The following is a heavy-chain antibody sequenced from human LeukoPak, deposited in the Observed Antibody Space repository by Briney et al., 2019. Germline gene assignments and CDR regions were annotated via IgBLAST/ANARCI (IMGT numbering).Heavy chain of an antibody. Sequence: GGSLRLSCAASGFTFDPYWTHWVRRAPGKGRGGGSTVRSNGDTTYNADSVKGRFTISRDNSKNTVYLEMKSLRVEDTAIYYCAKGQELDDGVFESWGQGTLVTVSS. J-gene: IGHJ4*02. V-gene: IGHV3-23*01. CDR2: VRSNGDTT. CDR1: GFTFDPYW. D-gene: IGHD1-1*01. CDR3: AKGQELDDGVFES.